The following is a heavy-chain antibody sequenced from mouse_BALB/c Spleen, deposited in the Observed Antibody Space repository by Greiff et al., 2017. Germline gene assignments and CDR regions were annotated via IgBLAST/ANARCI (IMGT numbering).Heavy chain of an antibody. CDR3: AREGGNEAY. D-gene: IGHD2-1*01. CDR2: ISYDGSN. Sequence: EVKLQESGPGLVKPSQSLSLTCSVTGYSITSGYYWNWIRQFPGNKLEWMGYISYDGSNNYNPSLKNRISITRDTSKNQFFLKLNSVTTEDTATYYCAREGGNEAYWGQGTLVTVSA. CDR1: GYSITSGYY. V-gene: IGHV3-6*02. J-gene: IGHJ3*01.